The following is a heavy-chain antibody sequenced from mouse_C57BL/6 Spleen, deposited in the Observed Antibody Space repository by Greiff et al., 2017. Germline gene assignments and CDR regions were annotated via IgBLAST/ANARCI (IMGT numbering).Heavy chain of an antibody. CDR3: ARAGTGYFDY. V-gene: IGHV1-52*01. D-gene: IGHD4-1*01. CDR2: IDPSDSET. CDR1: GYTFTSYW. Sequence: VQLQQPGAELVRPGSSVKLSCKASGYTFTSYWMHWVKQRPIQGLEWIGNIDPSDSETHYNQKFKDKATLTVDKSSSTAYMQHSSLTSADSAVYYCARAGTGYFDYWGQGTTLTVSS. J-gene: IGHJ2*01.